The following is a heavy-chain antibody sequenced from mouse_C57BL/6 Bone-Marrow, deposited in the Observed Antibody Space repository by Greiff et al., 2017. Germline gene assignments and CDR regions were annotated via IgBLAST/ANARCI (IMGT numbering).Heavy chain of an antibody. Sequence: QVQLKQSGAELVRPGASVKLSCKASGYTFTDYYINWVKQRPGQGLEWIARIYPGSGNTYYNEKFKGKATLTAEKSSSTAYMQLSSLTSEDSAVYFCARRGHYCGSSDFDYWGQGTTLTVSS. CDR1: GYTFTDYY. J-gene: IGHJ2*01. CDR2: IYPGSGNT. CDR3: ARRGHYCGSSDFDY. D-gene: IGHD1-1*01. V-gene: IGHV1-76*01.